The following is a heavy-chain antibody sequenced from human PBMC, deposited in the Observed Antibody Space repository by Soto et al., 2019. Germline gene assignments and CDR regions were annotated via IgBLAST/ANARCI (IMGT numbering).Heavy chain of an antibody. CDR2: ISANNGNT. CDR3: ESGFANPRYTSGVCYGMDV. J-gene: IGHJ6*02. Sequence: SVQVSFRGSCYIFTIYGISWVRQAPVQGLEWMGCISANNGNTNYAQNLQGRVTMTTDTSTSTAYMELRSLRSDDTAVYYCESGFANPRYTSGVCYGMDVWGQGTKVTVYS. V-gene: IGHV1-18*01. D-gene: IGHD6-19*01. CDR1: CYIFTIYG.